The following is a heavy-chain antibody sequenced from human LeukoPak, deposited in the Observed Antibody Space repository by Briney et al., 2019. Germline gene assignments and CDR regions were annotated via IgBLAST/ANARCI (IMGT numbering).Heavy chain of an antibody. V-gene: IGHV1-2*06. D-gene: IGHD6-19*01. J-gene: IGHJ4*02. CDR2: INPNSGGT. CDR1: GYTFTGYY. CDR3: ARVSGQGYSSGWYYFDY. Sequence: GASVKVSCKASGYTFTGYYMHWVRQAPRQGLEWMGRINPNSGGTNYAQKFQGRVTMTRDTSISTAYMELSRLRSDDTAVYYCARVSGQGYSSGWYYFDYRGQGTLVTVSS.